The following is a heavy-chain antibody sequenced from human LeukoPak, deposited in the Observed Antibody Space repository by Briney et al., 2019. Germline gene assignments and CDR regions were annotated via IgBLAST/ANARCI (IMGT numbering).Heavy chain of an antibody. CDR1: GFTFDDYA. Sequence: GGSLRLSCAASGFTFDDYAMNWVRQVPGRGLERVPGINWNGRITEYADSVKDRFTISRQNTKNSLYLYMNNLGGEDTALYFCARGSVQLWLRDTYYYMDVWGKGTTVTVSS. CDR3: ARGSVQLWLRDTYYYMDV. D-gene: IGHD5-18*01. CDR2: INWNGRIT. J-gene: IGHJ6*03. V-gene: IGHV3-20*04.